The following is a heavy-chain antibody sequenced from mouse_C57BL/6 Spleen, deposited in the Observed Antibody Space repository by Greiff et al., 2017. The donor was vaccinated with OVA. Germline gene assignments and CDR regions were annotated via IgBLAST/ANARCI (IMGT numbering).Heavy chain of an antibody. CDR2: ISYDGSN. V-gene: IGHV3-6*01. D-gene: IGHD4-1*01. CDR1: GYSITSGYY. J-gene: IGHJ1*03. CDR3: ARADWDGYFDV. Sequence: EVQRVESGPGLVKPSQSLSLTCSVPGYSITSGYYWNWIRQFPGNKLEWMGYISYDGSNNYNPSLKNRISITRDTSKNQFFLKLNSVTTEDTATYYCARADWDGYFDVWGTGTTVTVSS.